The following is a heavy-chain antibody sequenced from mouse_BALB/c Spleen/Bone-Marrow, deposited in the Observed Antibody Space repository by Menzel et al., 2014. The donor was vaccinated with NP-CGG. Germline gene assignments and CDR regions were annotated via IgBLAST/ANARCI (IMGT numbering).Heavy chain of an antibody. CDR1: GYAFSIYW. Sequence: VHLVESGAELVRPGSSVKISCKASGYAFSIYWVNWVKQRPGQGLEWIGQIYPGDDDTDYNGKFKGKATLTADRSSSTAYMQLNSLTSEDSAVYFCARGGISIDYWGQGTTLTVSS. V-gene: IGHV1-80*01. CDR3: ARGGISIDY. CDR2: IYPGDDDT. J-gene: IGHJ2*01.